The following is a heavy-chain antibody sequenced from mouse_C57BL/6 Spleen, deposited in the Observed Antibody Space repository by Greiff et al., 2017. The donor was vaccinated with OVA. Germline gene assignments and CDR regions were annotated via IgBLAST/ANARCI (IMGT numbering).Heavy chain of an antibody. D-gene: IGHD2-3*01. Sequence: QVQLQQPGAELVKPGASVKLSCTASGYTFTSYWMHWVKQRPGQGLEWIGMIHPDSGSTNYNEKFQSHATLTVDTSSSPAYMQLSSLTSEDSAGYYCAREMEIAYWGKGTLVTVSA. J-gene: IGHJ3*01. CDR2: IHPDSGST. V-gene: IGHV1-64*01. CDR1: GYTFTSYW. CDR3: AREMEIAY.